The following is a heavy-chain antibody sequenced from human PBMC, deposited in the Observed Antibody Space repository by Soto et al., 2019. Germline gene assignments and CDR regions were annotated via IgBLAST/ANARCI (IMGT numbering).Heavy chain of an antibody. CDR2: ISAYNGNT. J-gene: IGHJ3*02. V-gene: IGHV1-18*01. Sequence: ALVKVSRKASGYTFNNYGSSWVRQAPGQGLEWMGWISAYNGNTNYAQKLQGRVTMTTDTSTSTAYMELRSLRSDDTAVYHCARDSATVTAFDIWGQGTMVTVSS. CDR1: GYTFNNYG. CDR3: ARDSATVTAFDI. D-gene: IGHD5-12*01.